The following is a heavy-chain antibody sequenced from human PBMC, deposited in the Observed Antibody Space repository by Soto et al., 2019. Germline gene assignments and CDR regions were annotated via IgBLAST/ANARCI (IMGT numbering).Heavy chain of an antibody. CDR1: GYSFTKYW. J-gene: IGHJ6*02. CDR3: ARYCSSTSCSQLYGMDV. CDR2: IDTSYSYS. D-gene: IGHD2-2*01. Sequence: GESLKISCKGSGYSFTKYWIIWVRQVPGKGLEWMGRIDTSYSYSHYSPSFQGHVTISVDKSISTGYLQWSSLKASDTAMYYCARYCSSTSCSQLYGMDVWGQGTTVTVSS. V-gene: IGHV5-10-1*01.